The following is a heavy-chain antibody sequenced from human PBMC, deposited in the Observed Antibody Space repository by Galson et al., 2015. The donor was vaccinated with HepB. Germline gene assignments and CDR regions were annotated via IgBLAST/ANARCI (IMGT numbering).Heavy chain of an antibody. Sequence: SVKVSCKASGGTFSSYAISWVRQAPGQGLEWMGGIIPIFGTANYAQKFQGRVTITADESTSTAYMELSSLRSEDTAVYYCAGLGYCSSTSCYPPSYTFDYWGQGTLVTVSS. V-gene: IGHV1-69*13. CDR3: AGLGYCSSTSCYPPSYTFDY. J-gene: IGHJ4*02. CDR1: GGTFSSYA. D-gene: IGHD2-2*01. CDR2: IIPIFGTA.